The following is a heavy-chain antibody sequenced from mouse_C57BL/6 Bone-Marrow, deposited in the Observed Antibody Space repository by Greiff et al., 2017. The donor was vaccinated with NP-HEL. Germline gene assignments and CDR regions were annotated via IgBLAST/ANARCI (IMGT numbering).Heavy chain of an antibody. V-gene: IGHV5-12*01. Sequence: EVQLVESGGGLVQPGGSLKLSCAASGFTFSDYYMYWVRQTPEKRLEWVAYISNGGGSTYYPDSVKGRFTISRDNAKNTLYLQMSRLKSEDTAMYYCATYNHYYAMDYWGQGTSVTVSS. CDR3: ATYNHYYAMDY. J-gene: IGHJ4*01. CDR1: GFTFSDYY. CDR2: ISNGGGST. D-gene: IGHD1-3*01.